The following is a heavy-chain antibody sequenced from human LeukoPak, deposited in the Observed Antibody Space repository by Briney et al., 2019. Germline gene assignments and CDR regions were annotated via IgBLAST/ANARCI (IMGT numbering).Heavy chain of an antibody. J-gene: IGHJ6*03. CDR3: ARGGGLGGYYYYMDV. CDR2: IYYSSST. V-gene: IGHV4-59*01. D-gene: IGHD3-10*01. CDR1: GGSISGYY. Sequence: SETLSLTCTVSGGSISGYYWSWIRQPPGNGLEWSGYIYYSSSTNDNPSLKTRVTISVDTSKNQFSLKLSSVTAADTAVYYCARGGGLGGYYYYMDVWGKGTTVTVSS.